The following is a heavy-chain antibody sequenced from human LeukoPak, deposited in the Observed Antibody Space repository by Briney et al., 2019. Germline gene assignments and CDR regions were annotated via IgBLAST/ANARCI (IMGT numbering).Heavy chain of an antibody. D-gene: IGHD5-18*01. CDR3: ARTPIGGYRYGYVSAFDI. J-gene: IGHJ3*02. CDR2: ISSIGITI. V-gene: IGHV3-48*03. CDR1: GFTFISYE. Sequence: PGGSLRLSCAASGFTFISYEMNWVRQPPGKGLDWDSYISSIGITIYYADSVKGRFTISRDNAKNPQYLQMNRLRGEHRAVYYCARTPIGGYRYGYVSAFDIWGQGTMATVS.